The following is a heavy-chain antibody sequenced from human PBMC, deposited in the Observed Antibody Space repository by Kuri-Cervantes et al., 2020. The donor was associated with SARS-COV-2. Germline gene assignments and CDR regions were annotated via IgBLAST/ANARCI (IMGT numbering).Heavy chain of an antibody. CDR2: IYYSGST. V-gene: IGHV4-31*02. J-gene: IGHJ5*02. D-gene: IGHD6-19*01. CDR1: GCSISSGGYY. Sequence: SCTVSGCSISSGGYYWSWIRQYPGKGLEWIGYIYYSGSTYYNPSLKSRVTISVDTSKNQFALKLSSVTAADTAVYYCARDLYSSGLEYNWFDPWGQGTLVTVSS. CDR3: ARDLYSSGLEYNWFDP.